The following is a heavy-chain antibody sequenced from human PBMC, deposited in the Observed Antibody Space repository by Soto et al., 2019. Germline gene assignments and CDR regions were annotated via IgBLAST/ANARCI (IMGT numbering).Heavy chain of an antibody. Sequence: SQTLSLTCAISGDSVSSYSAAWNWIRQSPSGGLEWLGRTYYRSRFFSDYAESVKSRIIINPDTSKNQFSLQLKSVTPEDTAVYYCVRDRYSSSGWFDPWGQGTPVTVSS. CDR3: VRDRYSSSGWFDP. J-gene: IGHJ5*02. D-gene: IGHD3-10*01. V-gene: IGHV6-1*01. CDR1: GDSVSSYSAA. CDR2: TYYRSRFFS.